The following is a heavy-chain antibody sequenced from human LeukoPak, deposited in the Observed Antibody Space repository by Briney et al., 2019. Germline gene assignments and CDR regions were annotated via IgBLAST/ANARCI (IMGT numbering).Heavy chain of an antibody. V-gene: IGHV3-23*01. J-gene: IGHJ4*02. CDR1: GISLSNYA. CDR2: IRERGSST. Sequence: GGSLRLSCVASGISLSNYAMTWVRQAPGKGLEWVSYIRERGSSTNHADSVKGRFTTSRDTSLNTLYLQMNNLRAEDTAVYFCAKRGVVIRRIRVISYLQEAYHYDFWGQGVLVTVSS. CDR3: AKRGVVIRRIRVISYLQEAYHYDF. D-gene: IGHD5-18*01.